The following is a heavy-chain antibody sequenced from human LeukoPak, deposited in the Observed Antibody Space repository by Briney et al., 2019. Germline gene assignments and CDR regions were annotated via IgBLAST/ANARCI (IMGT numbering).Heavy chain of an antibody. Sequence: SETLSLTCTVSGGSISSSSYYWSWIRQPPGKGLEWIGEINHSGSTNYNPSLKSRVTISVDTSKNQFSLKLSSVTAADTAVYYCARHAPGDVLLWFGEFEVDPWGQGTLVTVSS. CDR1: GGSISSSSYY. CDR2: INHSGST. V-gene: IGHV4-39*01. D-gene: IGHD3-10*01. J-gene: IGHJ5*02. CDR3: ARHAPGDVLLWFGEFEVDP.